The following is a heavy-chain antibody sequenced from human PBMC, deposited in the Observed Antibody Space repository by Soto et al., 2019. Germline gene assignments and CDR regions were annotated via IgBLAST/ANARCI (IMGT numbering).Heavy chain of an antibody. J-gene: IGHJ6*04. Sequence: EVQLVESGGGLVKPGGSLRLSCAASGFTFSSYAMHWVRQAPGKGLEYVSAITSNGGNTDYASSVKGRFTISRDNSKNTLYRQMVSLRAEDMAVYYCARRIPFGYGMDVWGKGTTVTVSS. V-gene: IGHV3-64*01. CDR1: GFTFSSYA. CDR2: ITSNGGNT. CDR3: ARRIPFGYGMDV. D-gene: IGHD2-21*01.